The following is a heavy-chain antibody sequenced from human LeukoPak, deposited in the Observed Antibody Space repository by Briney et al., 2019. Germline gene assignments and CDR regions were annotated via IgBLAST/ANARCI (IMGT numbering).Heavy chain of an antibody. CDR3: AKSYDSSSYYNY. D-gene: IGHD3-22*01. J-gene: IGHJ4*02. V-gene: IGHV4-34*01. Sequence: SETLSLTCTVYGGSFSGYYWSWIRQPPGQGLEWVGEINHSGSTNYNPSLKSRVTISVDTSKNQFSLKLSSVTAADTAVYYCAKSYDSSSYYNYWGQGTLVTVSS. CDR1: GGSFSGYY. CDR2: INHSGST.